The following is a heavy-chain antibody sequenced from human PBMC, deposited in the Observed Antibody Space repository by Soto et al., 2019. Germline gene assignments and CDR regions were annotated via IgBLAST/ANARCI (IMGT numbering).Heavy chain of an antibody. J-gene: IGHJ5*02. CDR1: GYTFTSHD. CDR3: ARGATADYDFWANPRGDWLDL. Sequence: QPQLEQSGAELKKPGASVRVSCKASGYTFTSHDIIWVRQAAGQGLEWMGWMNPLSEKSKTSYLPNFEDRILMTRDTSLETAYLELSGLRSDDTAIYYCARGATADYDFWANPRGDWLDLWGQGTLVIVSS. CDR2: MNPLSEKSKT. V-gene: IGHV1-8*01. D-gene: IGHD3-3*01.